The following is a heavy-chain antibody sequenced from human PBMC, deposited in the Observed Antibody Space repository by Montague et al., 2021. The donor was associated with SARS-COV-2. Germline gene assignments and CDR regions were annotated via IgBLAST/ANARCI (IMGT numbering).Heavy chain of an antibody. D-gene: IGHD2-8*01. V-gene: IGHV4-59*11. J-gene: IGHJ2*01. CDR1: GGSISSHY. CDR3: ARLPPNGRWYLDL. Sequence: SETLSLTCTVSGGSISSHYWTWIRQPPGKGLEWIGYIYYTGSTKYNPSLKSRGAISVDTSKNQFSLSLRPVTAANTALYYCARLPPNGRWYLDLWGRGTLVTVSS. CDR2: IYYTGST.